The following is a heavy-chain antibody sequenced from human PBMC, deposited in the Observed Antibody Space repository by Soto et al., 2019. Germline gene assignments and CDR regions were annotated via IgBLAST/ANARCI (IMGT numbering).Heavy chain of an antibody. V-gene: IGHV3-30-3*01. CDR1: GFTFSSYA. Sequence: QVQLVESGGGEVQPGRSLRLSCAASGFTFSSYAMHWVRQAPGKGLEWVAVISYDGSNKYYADSVKGRFTISRDNSKNTLYLQMNSLRAEDTAVYYCAREVVGATTGIDYWGQGTLVTVSS. CDR3: AREVVGATTGIDY. CDR2: ISYDGSNK. D-gene: IGHD1-26*01. J-gene: IGHJ4*02.